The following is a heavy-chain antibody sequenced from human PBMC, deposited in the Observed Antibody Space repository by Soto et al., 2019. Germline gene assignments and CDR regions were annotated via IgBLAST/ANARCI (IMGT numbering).Heavy chain of an antibody. D-gene: IGHD4-4*01. CDR2: IYSGGST. Sequence: GGSLRLSCAASGFPVSSNYMSWVRQAPGKGLEWVSVIYSGGSTYCADSVKGRFTISRDNSKNTLYLQMNSLRAEDTAVYYCARDSGGNYYYYYGMDVWGQGTTVTVS. CDR1: GFPVSSNY. CDR3: ARDSGGNYYYYYGMDV. J-gene: IGHJ6*02. V-gene: IGHV3-53*01.